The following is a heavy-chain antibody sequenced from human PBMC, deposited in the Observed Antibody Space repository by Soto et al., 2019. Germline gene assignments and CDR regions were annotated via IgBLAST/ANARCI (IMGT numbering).Heavy chain of an antibody. CDR3: AKKVKVVVAAVYYMAV. Sequence: PGGSLRLSCAASGFIFDDYAMHWVRQAPGKGLEWVSAISGSGGSTYYADSVKGRFTISRDNSKNTLYLQMNSLRAEDTAVYYCAKKVKVVVAAVYYMAVWGKGTTVTV. D-gene: IGHD2-15*01. V-gene: IGHV3-23*01. CDR1: GFIFDDYA. J-gene: IGHJ6*03. CDR2: ISGSGGST.